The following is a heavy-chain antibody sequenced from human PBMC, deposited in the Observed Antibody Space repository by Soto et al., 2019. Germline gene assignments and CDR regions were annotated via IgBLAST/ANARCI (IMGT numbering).Heavy chain of an antibody. Sequence: GASLRPSCAPSGFTFSNYAMSWFRQAPGKGLEWVSAISGSGGSTYYADSVKGRFTISRDNSKNTLYLQMNSLRSEDTAVYYCARTLVLRYFDWLLDGGYGMDVWGQGT. J-gene: IGHJ6*02. CDR2: ISGSGGST. CDR1: GFTFSNYA. D-gene: IGHD3-9*01. CDR3: ARTLVLRYFDWLLDGGYGMDV. V-gene: IGHV3-23*01.